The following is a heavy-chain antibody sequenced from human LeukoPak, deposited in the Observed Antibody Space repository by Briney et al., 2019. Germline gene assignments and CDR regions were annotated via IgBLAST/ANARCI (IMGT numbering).Heavy chain of an antibody. D-gene: IGHD4-17*01. J-gene: IGHJ4*02. CDR3: ATMTTVTTYYFDY. CDR1: GGSISTYY. Sequence: KRSETLSLTCTVSGGSISTYYWNWIRQPPGKGLEWLGYISYTGTTIYNPSLKGRVTVSLDTSKNQFSLRLSSVTAADTAVYYCATMTTVTTYYFDYWGQGTLVTVSS. V-gene: IGHV4-59*01. CDR2: ISYTGTT.